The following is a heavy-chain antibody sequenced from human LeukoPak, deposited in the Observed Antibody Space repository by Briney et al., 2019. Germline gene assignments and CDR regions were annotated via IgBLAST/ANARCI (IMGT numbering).Heavy chain of an antibody. J-gene: IGHJ6*03. CDR3: ARGVVAATFYYYMDV. CDR2: INPTSGAT. D-gene: IGHD2-15*01. V-gene: IGHV1-2*02. Sequence: ASVKVSCKPSGYTFTVYYIHWVRQAPRQGLEWMGWINPTSGATNYAQKLQGRVTMTRDTSIGTAYMDLNSLRSDDTAVYFCARGVVAATFYYYMDVWGTGTTVTVSS. CDR1: GYTFTVYY.